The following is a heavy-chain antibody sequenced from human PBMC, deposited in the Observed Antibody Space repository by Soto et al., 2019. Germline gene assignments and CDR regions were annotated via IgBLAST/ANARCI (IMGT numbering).Heavy chain of an antibody. CDR1: GGSISSSSYY. CDR3: ARRVHFYGSGPGWFDP. D-gene: IGHD3-10*01. J-gene: IGHJ5*02. Sequence: SETLSLTCTVSGGSISSSSYYWGWIRQPPGKGLEWIGSIYYSGSTYYNPSLKSRVTISVDTSKNQFSLKLSSVTAADTAVYYCARRVHFYGSGPGWFDPWGQGTLVTVS. V-gene: IGHV4-39*01. CDR2: IYYSGST.